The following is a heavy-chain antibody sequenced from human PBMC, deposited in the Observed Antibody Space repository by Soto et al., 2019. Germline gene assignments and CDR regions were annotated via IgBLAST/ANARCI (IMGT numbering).Heavy chain of an antibody. Sequence: PSQTLSLTCAISGDSVSSNSAAWNWIRQSPSRGLEWLGRTYYRSKWYNDYAVSVKSRITINPDTSKNQFSLQLNSVTPEDTAVYYCARASIRYQLLLASAFDIRGQGTMVTVSS. V-gene: IGHV6-1*01. D-gene: IGHD2-2*01. J-gene: IGHJ3*02. CDR3: ARASIRYQLLLASAFDI. CDR1: GDSVSSNSAA. CDR2: TYYRSKWYN.